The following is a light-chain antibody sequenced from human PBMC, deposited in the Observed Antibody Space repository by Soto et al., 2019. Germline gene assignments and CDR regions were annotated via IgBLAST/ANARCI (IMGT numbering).Light chain of an antibody. CDR2: VNNDGSH. J-gene: IGLJ2*01. Sequence: QAVLTQSPSASASLGASVKLTCTLTSGHSSDAIAWHRQQPDKGPRFLMKVNNDGSHSKGDGIPDRFSGSSSGAERSLTISSLQSEDEADYYCQTWDSAIQVFGGGTKLTVL. CDR3: QTWDSAIQV. V-gene: IGLV4-69*01. CDR1: SGHSSDA.